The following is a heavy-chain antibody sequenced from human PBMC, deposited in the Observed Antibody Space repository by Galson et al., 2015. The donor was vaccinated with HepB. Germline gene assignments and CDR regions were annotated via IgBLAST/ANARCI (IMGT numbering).Heavy chain of an antibody. D-gene: IGHD6-6*01. CDR3: ARGGGIAARRGAFDI. V-gene: IGHV6-1*01. J-gene: IGHJ3*02. Sequence: CAISGDSVSSNSAAWNWIRQSPSRGLEWLGRTYYRSKWYNDYAVSVKSRITINPDTSKNQFSLQLNSVTPEDTAVYYCARGGGIAARRGAFDIWGQGTMVTVSS. CDR1: GDSVSSNSAA. CDR2: TYYRSKWYN.